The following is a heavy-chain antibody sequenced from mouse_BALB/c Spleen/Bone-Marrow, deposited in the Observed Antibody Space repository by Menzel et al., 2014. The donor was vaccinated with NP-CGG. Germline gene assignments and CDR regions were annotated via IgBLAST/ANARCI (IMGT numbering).Heavy chain of an antibody. CDR3: ARSDYRYRMDY. J-gene: IGHJ4*01. D-gene: IGHD2-14*01. CDR2: INPYNDGS. Sequence: EVQLQQSGPEQVRPGASVKMSCKASGYTFTSYVMHWVKQKPGQGLEWIGYINPYNDGSKYNEKFKGKATLNSDKSSSTAYMGLSSLTSEDSAVYYCARSDYRYRMDYWGQGTSVTVSS. CDR1: GYTFTSYV. V-gene: IGHV1-14*01.